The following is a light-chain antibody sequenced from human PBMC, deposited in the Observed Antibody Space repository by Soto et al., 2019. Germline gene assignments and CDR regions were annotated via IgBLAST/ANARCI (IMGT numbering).Light chain of an antibody. Sequence: ILLIQSPYTSSLSTGESATLACRASRRLSSDYLAWYQQKPGQAPRRLFYHAARRGAGTTDRFSVSGSGTDFTLTISSLEAEDFAVYYCQQRSNWPLCTFGQGTKVDI. CDR1: RRLSSDY. CDR3: QQRSNWPLCT. J-gene: IGKJ1*01. CDR2: HAA. V-gene: IGKV3D-20*02.